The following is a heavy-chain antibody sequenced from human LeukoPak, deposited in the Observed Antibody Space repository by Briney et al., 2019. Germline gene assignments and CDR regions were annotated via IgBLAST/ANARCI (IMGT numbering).Heavy chain of an antibody. V-gene: IGHV3-48*01. D-gene: IGHD6-13*01. Sequence: PGGSLRLSCAASGFTFSSYSMNWVRQAPGKGLEWVSYISSSSSTIYYADPVKGRFTISRDNSKNTLYLQMNSLRAEDTAVYYCARASGIADQTNFDYWGQGTLVTVSS. CDR2: ISSSSSTI. CDR1: GFTFSSYS. CDR3: ARASGIADQTNFDY. J-gene: IGHJ4*02.